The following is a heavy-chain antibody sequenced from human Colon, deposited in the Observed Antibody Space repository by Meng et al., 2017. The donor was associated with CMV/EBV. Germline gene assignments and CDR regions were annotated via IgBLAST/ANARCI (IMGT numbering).Heavy chain of an antibody. V-gene: IGHV3-7*01. CDR1: GFTFSNHW. D-gene: IGHD3-16*02. CDR2: IKQDGSET. CDR3: ARKGWNYREAFDM. Sequence: GGSLRLSCVASGFTFSNHWMSWVRRAPGKGLEWVASIKQDGSETSYVDSVKGRFTISRDNGKNSLYLHMNSLRAEDTAVYYCARKGWNYREAFDMWGQGTRVTVSS. J-gene: IGHJ3*02.